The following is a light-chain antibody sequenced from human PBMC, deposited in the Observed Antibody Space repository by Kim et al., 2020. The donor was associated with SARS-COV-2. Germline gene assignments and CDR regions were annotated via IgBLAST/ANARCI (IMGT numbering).Light chain of an antibody. CDR1: KLGDKY. CDR3: QAWDSSAGVI. J-gene: IGLJ2*01. V-gene: IGLV3-1*01. CDR2: QDT. Sequence: SYELTQPPSVSVSPVQTASITCSGDKLGDKYASWYQQKPGQSPVLVIYQDTKRPSGILERFSGSNSGNIATLTISGTQTMDEADYYCQAWDSSAGVIFGGGTQLTVL.